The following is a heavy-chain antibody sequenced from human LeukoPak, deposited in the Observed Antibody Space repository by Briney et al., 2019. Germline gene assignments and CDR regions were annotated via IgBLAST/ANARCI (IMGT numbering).Heavy chain of an antibody. CDR3: AREPYDYVWGSYRHGAFDI. Sequence: PSETLSLTCTVSGGSISSSSYYWGWIRQPPGKGLEWIGSIYYSGYTYYNPSLKSRVTISVDTSKNQFSLKLSSVTAADTAVYYCAREPYDYVWGSYRHGAFDIWGQGTMVTVSS. D-gene: IGHD3-16*02. V-gene: IGHV4-39*07. CDR1: GGSISSSSYY. CDR2: IYYSGYT. J-gene: IGHJ3*02.